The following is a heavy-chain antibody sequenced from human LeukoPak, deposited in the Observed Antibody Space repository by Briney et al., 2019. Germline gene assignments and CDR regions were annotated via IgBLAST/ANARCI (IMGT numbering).Heavy chain of an antibody. J-gene: IGHJ4*02. CDR1: GFELTDYG. D-gene: IGHD3-16*01. V-gene: IGHV1-18*01. CDR2: TSGDKTKA. CDR3: ARGFDHGWGRARRLDY. Sequence: ASVTVSCKASGFELTDYGISWVRQAPGHGLEWAGWTSGDKTKANNAQKFQGRVFFTTDTSTSTAYMDLKSLRSDVSAVYYCARGFDHGWGRARRLDYWGQGTLVTVSS.